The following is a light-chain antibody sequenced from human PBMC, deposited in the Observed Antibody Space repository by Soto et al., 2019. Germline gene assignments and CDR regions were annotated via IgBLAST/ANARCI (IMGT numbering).Light chain of an antibody. CDR3: QQSYVEIWT. Sequence: DIQMTQSPSSLSASVGDRVTIPCRASQSISTYLNWYQQKPGKAPKFLIYGASNLQSGVPSRFSGSGSGTDFTLTISSLQPEDFATYYCQQSYVEIWTFGQGTKVEIK. V-gene: IGKV1-39*01. J-gene: IGKJ1*01. CDR1: QSISTY. CDR2: GAS.